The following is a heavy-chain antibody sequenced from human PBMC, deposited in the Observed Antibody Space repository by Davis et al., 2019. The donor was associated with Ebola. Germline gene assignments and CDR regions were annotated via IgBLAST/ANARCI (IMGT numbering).Heavy chain of an antibody. CDR1: GFTFSSFW. Sequence: GESLKISCAASGFTFSSFWMSWVRLAPGKGLEWVANINQDGSDKFYVDSVRGRFTISRDNAMNSLYLQMNSLRAEDTAVYYCARDLHDFWRGYYARSSWYFDLWGRGTLVTVSS. CDR3: ARDLHDFWRGYYARSSWYFDL. D-gene: IGHD3-3*01. CDR2: INQDGSDK. J-gene: IGHJ2*01. V-gene: IGHV3-7*01.